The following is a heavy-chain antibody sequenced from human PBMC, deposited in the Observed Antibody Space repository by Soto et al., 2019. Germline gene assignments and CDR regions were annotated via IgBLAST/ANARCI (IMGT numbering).Heavy chain of an antibody. D-gene: IGHD2-15*01. V-gene: IGHV3-9*01. CDR3: AKGDGGIPRYCSGGSCNDAFDI. J-gene: IGHJ3*02. Sequence: GGSLRLSCAASGFTFDDYAMHWVRQAPGKGLEWVSGISWNSGSIGYADSLKGRFTISRDNAKNSLYLQMNSLRAEDTALYYCAKGDGGIPRYCSGGSCNDAFDIWGQGTMVTVSS. CDR2: ISWNSGSI. CDR1: GFTFDDYA.